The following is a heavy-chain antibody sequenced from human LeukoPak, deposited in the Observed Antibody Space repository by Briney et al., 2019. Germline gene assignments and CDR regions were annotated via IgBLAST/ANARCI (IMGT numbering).Heavy chain of an antibody. CDR1: GDSVSRTNAA. CDR3: ARGASGMTVALFDQ. D-gene: IGHD4-23*01. V-gene: IGHV6-1*01. J-gene: IGHJ4*02. CDR2: TYYRTKWYS. Sequence: SQTLSLTCAISGDSVSRTNAAWNGVRQSPSRGLEWRGRTYYRTKWYSDSAISVKSRIIINPHTSKNQFSLQLSSVTPEDTAVYYCARGASGMTVALFDQWGQGTPVTVSS.